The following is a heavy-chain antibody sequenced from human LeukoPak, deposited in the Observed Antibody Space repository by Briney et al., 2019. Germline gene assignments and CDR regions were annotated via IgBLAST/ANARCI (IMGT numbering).Heavy chain of an antibody. CDR1: GFIFSNNW. CDR3: ITITITRGAL. J-gene: IGHJ4*02. CDR2: IKSKTYGETT. D-gene: IGHD3-10*01. Sequence: GGSLRLSCAASGFIFSNNWFSWVRQAPGKGLEWVGHIKSKTYGETTDYAEPVKGRFTISRDDAHDMVYLQLSGLRPEDTAVYYCITITITRGALWGLGTLVTVSS. V-gene: IGHV3-15*01.